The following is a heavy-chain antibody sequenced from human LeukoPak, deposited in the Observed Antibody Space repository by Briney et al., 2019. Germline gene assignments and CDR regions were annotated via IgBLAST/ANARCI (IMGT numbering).Heavy chain of an antibody. CDR2: IYYSGST. CDR3: ARDTYYSDSSDYYEDVFDS. D-gene: IGHD3-22*01. J-gene: IGHJ3*02. CDR1: GGSISSSSYY. V-gene: IGHV4-39*07. Sequence: SETLSLTCTVSGGSISSSSYYWGWIRQPPGKGLEWIGSIYYSGSTYYNPSLKSRVTISVDTSKNQFSLKLSSVTAADTAVYYCARDTYYSDSSDYYEDVFDSWGQGTMVTVSS.